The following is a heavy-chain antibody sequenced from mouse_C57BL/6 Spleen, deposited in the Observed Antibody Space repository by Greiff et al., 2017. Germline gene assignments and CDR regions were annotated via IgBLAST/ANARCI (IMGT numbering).Heavy chain of an antibody. Sequence: QVQLQQPGAELVKPGASVKMSCKASGYTFTSYWITWVKQRPGQGLEWIGDIYPGSGSTNYNEKFKSKATLTVDTSSSTAYMQLSSLTSEDSAVYYCAREGANWDYFDYWGQGTTLTVSS. CDR2: IYPGSGST. D-gene: IGHD4-1*01. J-gene: IGHJ2*01. CDR3: AREGANWDYFDY. CDR1: GYTFTSYW. V-gene: IGHV1-55*01.